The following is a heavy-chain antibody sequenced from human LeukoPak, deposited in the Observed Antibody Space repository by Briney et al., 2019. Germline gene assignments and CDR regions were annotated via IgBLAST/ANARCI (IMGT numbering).Heavy chain of an antibody. CDR3: AKDIDHHYYDSSGYWGEDAFDI. Sequence: SGGSLRLSCAASGFTFDDYAMHWVRQAPGKGLEWVSGISWNSGSIGYADSVKGRFTISRDNAKNSLYLQMNSLRAEDTALYYCAKDIDHHYYDSSGYWGEDAFDIWGQGTMVTVSS. CDR2: ISWNSGSI. D-gene: IGHD3-22*01. CDR1: GFTFDDYA. V-gene: IGHV3-9*01. J-gene: IGHJ3*02.